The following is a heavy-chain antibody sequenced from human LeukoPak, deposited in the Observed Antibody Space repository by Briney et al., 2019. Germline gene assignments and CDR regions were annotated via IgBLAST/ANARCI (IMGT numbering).Heavy chain of an antibody. CDR3: VSYGVDY. D-gene: IGHD4-17*01. CDR2: ISYDGSNK. J-gene: IGHJ4*02. Sequence: GRSLRLSCAASGFTFSSYGMHWVRQAPGKGLGWVAVISYDGSNKYYADSVKGRFTISRDNSKNTLYLQMNSLRAEDTAVYYCVSYGVDYWGQGTLVTVSS. CDR1: GFTFSSYG. V-gene: IGHV3-30*03.